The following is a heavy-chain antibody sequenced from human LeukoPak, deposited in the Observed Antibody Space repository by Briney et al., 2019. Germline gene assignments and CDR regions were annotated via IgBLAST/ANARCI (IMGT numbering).Heavy chain of an antibody. D-gene: IGHD3-16*01. CDR3: ARVAGGLRLDY. V-gene: IGHV4-59*01. J-gene: IGHJ4*02. CDR1: RGSITNYY. CDR2: IYYSGST. Sequence: PSETLSLTRTVSRGSITNYYWSWIRQPPGHGLEWIGYIYYSGSTNYNPALKSRVTISVDTSKNQFSLKLSSVTAADTAVYYCARVAGGLRLDYWGQGTLVTVSS.